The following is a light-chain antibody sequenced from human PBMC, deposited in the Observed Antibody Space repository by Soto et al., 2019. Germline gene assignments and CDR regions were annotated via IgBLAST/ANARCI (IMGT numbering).Light chain of an antibody. CDR1: SSDVGGYDY. J-gene: IGLJ3*02. Sequence: QSALTQPPSASGSPGRSVTISCTGTSSDVGGYDYVSWFQQHPGKAPKLIIYEVTKRPSGVPDRFSASKSGNTASLTVSGLQAEDEADYYCISLVAGNNYWVFGGGTQLTV. CDR2: EVT. V-gene: IGLV2-8*01. CDR3: ISLVAGNNYWV.